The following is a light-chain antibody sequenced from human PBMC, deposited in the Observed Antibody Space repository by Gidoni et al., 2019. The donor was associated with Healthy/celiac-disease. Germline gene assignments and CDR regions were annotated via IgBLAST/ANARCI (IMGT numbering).Light chain of an antibody. CDR2: DAS. CDR3: QQYNSYSWT. V-gene: IGKV1-5*01. Sequence: DIKMTKSPSTLSASVGDRVTITCRASQSISSWLAWYQQKPGKAPKLLIYDASSLESGVPSRFSGSGSGTEFTLTISSLQPDDFATYYCQQYNSYSWTFGQGTKVEIK. J-gene: IGKJ1*01. CDR1: QSISSW.